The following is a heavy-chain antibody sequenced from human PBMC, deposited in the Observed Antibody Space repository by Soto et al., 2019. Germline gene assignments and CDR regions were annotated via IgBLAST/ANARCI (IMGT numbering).Heavy chain of an antibody. CDR3: ARDLVVVVTAIRYYYGMDV. J-gene: IGHJ6*02. CDR1: GFTVGSNY. Sequence: QPGGSLRLSCAASGFTVGSNYMSWVRQAPGKGLEWVSVIYSGGSTYYADSVKGRFTISRDNSKDTLYLQMNSLRAEDTAVYYCARDLVVVVTAIRYYYGMDVWGQGTTVTVSS. V-gene: IGHV3-53*01. CDR2: IYSGGST. D-gene: IGHD2-21*02.